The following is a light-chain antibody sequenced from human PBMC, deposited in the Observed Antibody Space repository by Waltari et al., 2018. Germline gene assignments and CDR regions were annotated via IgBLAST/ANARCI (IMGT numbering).Light chain of an antibody. Sequence: QPALTQPPSVSGSPGQSITITCTGSSSDIGAYDYVSWYQQHPGKAPKLIIYDVTKRPSGISSRFSGSKSGNTASLTISGLQAEDEADYYCSSYTTNKTPVIGGGTKVTVL. V-gene: IGLV2-14*03. J-gene: IGLJ2*01. CDR2: DVT. CDR1: SSDIGAYDY. CDR3: SSYTTNKTPV.